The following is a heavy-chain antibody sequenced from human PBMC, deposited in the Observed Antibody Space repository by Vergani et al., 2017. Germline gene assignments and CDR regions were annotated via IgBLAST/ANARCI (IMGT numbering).Heavy chain of an antibody. D-gene: IGHD4/OR15-4a*01. CDR3: AANFDF. V-gene: IGHV3-30*02. Sequence: QVQLVQSGGGVVQPGGSLRLSCVASGFTFNRYGMQWVRQAPGKGLEWVAYVLFDGSNKYYADSVKGRFSVSRDNSKNTVYLQMNSLRAEDTAVYYCAANFDFWGQGTLVTVSS. J-gene: IGHJ4*02. CDR1: GFTFNRYG. CDR2: VLFDGSNK.